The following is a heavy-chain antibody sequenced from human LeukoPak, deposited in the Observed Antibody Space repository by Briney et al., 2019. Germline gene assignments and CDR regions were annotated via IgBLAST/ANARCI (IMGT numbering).Heavy chain of an antibody. CDR2: ISGSGGST. CDR1: GFTFSSYA. Sequence: GGSLRLSCAASGFTFSSYAMSWVRQAPGKGLEWVSAISGSGGSTYYADSVKGRLTISRDNSKNTLYLQMNSLRAEDTAVYYCASRRTSGLRFDYWGQGTLVTVSS. V-gene: IGHV3-23*01. D-gene: IGHD2-21*02. CDR3: ASRRTSGLRFDY. J-gene: IGHJ4*02.